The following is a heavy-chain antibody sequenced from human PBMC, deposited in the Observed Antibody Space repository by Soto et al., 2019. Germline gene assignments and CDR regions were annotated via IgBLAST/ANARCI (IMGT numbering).Heavy chain of an antibody. CDR2: ISYDGSNK. CDR3: ARDHLTHSSSWYYFDY. CDR1: GFTFSSYA. J-gene: IGHJ4*02. V-gene: IGHV3-30-3*01. Sequence: GGSLRLSCAASGFTFSSYAMHWVRQAPGKGLEWVAVISYDGSNKYYADSVKGRFTISRDNSKNTLYLQMNSLRAEDTAVYYCARDHLTHSSSWYYFDYWGQGTLVTVSS. D-gene: IGHD6-13*01.